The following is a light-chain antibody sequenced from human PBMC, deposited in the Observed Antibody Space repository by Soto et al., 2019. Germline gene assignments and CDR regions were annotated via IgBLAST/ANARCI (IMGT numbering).Light chain of an antibody. CDR1: QSIKSSS. CDR3: QQYGSSPRT. CDR2: GAS. Sequence: EIVLTQSPGTLSLSPGERATLSCRASQSIKSSSLAWYQQRPGQAPRLLIYGASSRATGIPDKFSGSGSGTDFTLTISRLEPEDFGVYYCQQYGSSPRTFGQGTKVDIK. V-gene: IGKV3-20*01. J-gene: IGKJ1*01.